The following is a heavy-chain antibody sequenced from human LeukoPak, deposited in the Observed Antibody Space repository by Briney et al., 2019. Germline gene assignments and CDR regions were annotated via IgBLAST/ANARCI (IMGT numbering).Heavy chain of an antibody. CDR1: GFTFSSYA. CDR2: ISGSGGST. V-gene: IGHV3-23*01. J-gene: IGHJ4*02. D-gene: IGHD2-2*01. CDR3: AKLGYCSSTSCSMGGLDF. Sequence: GGSLRLSCAASGFTFSSYAMSWVRQAPGKGLEWVSGISGSGGSTYYADSVTGRFTISRDNSKNTLHLQMNSLRAEDTAIYYCAKLGYCSSTSCSMGGLDFWGQGTLVTVSS.